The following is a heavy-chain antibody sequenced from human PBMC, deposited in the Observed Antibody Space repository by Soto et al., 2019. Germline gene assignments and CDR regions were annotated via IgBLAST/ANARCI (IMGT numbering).Heavy chain of an antibody. CDR3: VQTTGWPGFDF. V-gene: IGHV3-53*01. CDR1: GFAVSSKY. D-gene: IGHD6-19*01. J-gene: IGHJ4*02. CDR2: IYGGGTT. Sequence: EVQLVESGGGLIQPGGSLRLSCAASGFAVSSKYMTWVRQAPGKGLEWVSVIYGGGTTYYADSVKGRFTISRDTSKNTLYRQMSSLRAEDTAVYYCVQTTGWPGFDFWGQGTLVTVSS.